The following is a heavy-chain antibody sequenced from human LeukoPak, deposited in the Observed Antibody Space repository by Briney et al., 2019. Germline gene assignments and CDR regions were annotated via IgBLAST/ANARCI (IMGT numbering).Heavy chain of an antibody. CDR3: ARDLRGYGSGPQTPYYYYGMDV. Sequence: ASVKVSCKASGGTFSSYAISWVRQAPGQGLEWMGGIIPIFGTANYAQKFQGRVTITADESTSTAYMELSSLRSEDTAVYYCARDLRGYGSGPQTPYYYYGMDVWGQGTTVTVSS. D-gene: IGHD3-10*01. CDR2: IIPIFGTA. V-gene: IGHV1-69*13. J-gene: IGHJ6*02. CDR1: GGTFSSYA.